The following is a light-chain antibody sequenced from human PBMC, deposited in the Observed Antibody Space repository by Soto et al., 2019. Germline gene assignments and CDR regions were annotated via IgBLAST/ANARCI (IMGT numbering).Light chain of an antibody. CDR1: QSISTW. V-gene: IGKV1-5*03. CDR3: QQYHTYPVT. J-gene: IGKJ4*01. CDR2: KAS. Sequence: DIPMTQSPSTLSASVGDRVTITCRASQSISTWMAWYQQKPGKAPNLLIYKASSLESGVPSRFSGSGSETEFTLTISSLQPDDFATYYCQQYHTYPVTFGGGTKVEI.